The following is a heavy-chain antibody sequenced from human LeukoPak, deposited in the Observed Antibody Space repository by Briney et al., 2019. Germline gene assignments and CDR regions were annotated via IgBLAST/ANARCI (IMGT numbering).Heavy chain of an antibody. D-gene: IGHD6-19*01. CDR3: ARDWGIAVAGTGHIDY. CDR2: INPSGGST. Sequence: ASVKVSCKASGYTFTSYYMHWVRQAPGQGLEWMGIINPSGGSTSYAQKFQGRVTMTRDTSTSTVCMELSSLRSEDTGVYYCARDWGIAVAGTGHIDYWGQGTLVTVSS. V-gene: IGHV1-46*01. CDR1: GYTFTSYY. J-gene: IGHJ4*02.